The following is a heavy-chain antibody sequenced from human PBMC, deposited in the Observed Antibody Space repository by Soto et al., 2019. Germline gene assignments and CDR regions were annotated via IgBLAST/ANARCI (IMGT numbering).Heavy chain of an antibody. CDR3: ARDRIQLRLGKYSLNCMDG. J-gene: IGHJ6*02. CDR2: IVPRFGSP. CDR1: GGTFSDFA. Sequence: QVQLVQSGAEMRKPGSSLRVSCKASGGTFSDFAFSWVRQAPGQGLEWMGGIVPRFGSPNYAQKFGGRVTISADTSTSTVYMEVSSLRFDDTAVYFCARDRIQLRLGKYSLNCMDGWGQGTTITVSS. V-gene: IGHV1-69*06. D-gene: IGHD3-16*01.